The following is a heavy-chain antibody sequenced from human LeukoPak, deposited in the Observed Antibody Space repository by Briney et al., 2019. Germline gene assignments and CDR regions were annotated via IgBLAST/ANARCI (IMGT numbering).Heavy chain of an antibody. CDR3: ARPLLELDLAGAFDL. D-gene: IGHD1-26*01. J-gene: IGHJ3*01. CDR2: VNHSGGT. Sequence: PSETLSLTCTVSGFSVVSSYYWAWIRQPPGKGLEWIGSVNHSGGTYYNPSLKSRVTISIDTSKNQFSLKLTSLTAADTAVYYCARPLLELDLAGAFDLWGHGTMVTVSS. CDR1: GFSVVSSYY. V-gene: IGHV4-38-2*02.